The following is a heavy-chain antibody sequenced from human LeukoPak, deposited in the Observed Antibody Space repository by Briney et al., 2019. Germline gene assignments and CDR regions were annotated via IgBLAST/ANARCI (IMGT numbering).Heavy chain of an antibody. D-gene: IGHD3-3*01. CDR2: THYSGSG. CDR3: ARAILTASGLVWHFDL. J-gene: IGHJ2*01. V-gene: IGHV4-31*03. Sequence: SGTLSLTCTVSGGSISSGSYYWTWIRQYPGKGLECIGYTHYSGSGYNNPSLKSRVTISVDTSKSQFSLKLNSVTAADTAVYFCARAILTASGLVWHFDLWGRGTLVTVSS. CDR1: GGSISSGSYY.